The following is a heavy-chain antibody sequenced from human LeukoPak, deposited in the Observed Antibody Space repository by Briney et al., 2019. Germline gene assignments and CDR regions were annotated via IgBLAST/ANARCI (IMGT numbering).Heavy chain of an antibody. V-gene: IGHV1-69*13. CDR2: IIPIFGTA. J-gene: IGHJ4*02. CDR1: GGTFSSYA. D-gene: IGHD2-2*02. Sequence: SVKVSCKASGGTFSSYAISWVRQAPGQGLEWMGGIIPIFGTANYAQKFQGRVTITADESTSTAYMELSSQRPEDTAVYYCATCPRNFYCYRFDYWGQGTLVTVSS. CDR3: ATCPRNFYCYRFDY.